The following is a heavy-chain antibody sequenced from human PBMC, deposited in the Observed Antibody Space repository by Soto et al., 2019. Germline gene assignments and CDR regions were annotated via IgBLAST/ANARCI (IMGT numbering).Heavy chain of an antibody. CDR3: ARDRPYSSSWYGDY. CDR2: IIPNFGTA. V-gene: IGHV1-69*01. D-gene: IGHD6-13*01. J-gene: IGHJ4*02. CDR1: GGSFSSYF. Sequence: XSVKVSWKASGGSFSSYFIGWVGEAAGQGLEWMGGIIPNFGTANYAQKFQGRVTITADESTSTAYMELSSLRSEDTAVYYCARDRPYSSSWYGDYWGQGTLVTVSS.